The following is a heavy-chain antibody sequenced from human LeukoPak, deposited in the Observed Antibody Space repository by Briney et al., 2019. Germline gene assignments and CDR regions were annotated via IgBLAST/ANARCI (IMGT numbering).Heavy chain of an antibody. Sequence: LVKVSCKASGGTFSSYAISWVRQAPGQGLEWMGGIIPIFGTANYAQKFQGRVTITTDESTSTAYMELSSLRSEDTAVYYCARGRYKTEYYYYYMDVWGKGTTVTVSS. D-gene: IGHD1-1*01. CDR2: IIPIFGTA. J-gene: IGHJ6*03. CDR3: ARGRYKTEYYYYYMDV. CDR1: GGTFSSYA. V-gene: IGHV1-69*05.